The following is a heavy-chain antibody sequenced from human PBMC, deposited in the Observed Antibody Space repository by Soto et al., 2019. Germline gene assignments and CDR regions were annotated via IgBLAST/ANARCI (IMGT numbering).Heavy chain of an antibody. CDR2: IKQDGSEI. V-gene: IGHV3-7*01. CDR3: AKMIWGGPFDF. Sequence: EVQLVEAGGGLVQPGGSLRLSCVASGFYFNSNWMSWVRQAPGKGLEWVANIKQDGSEIYYVDSVKGRFTISRDNAKNSLYLQMNSLRADDTAVYYCAKMIWGGPFDFWGQGTLVTVSS. CDR1: GFYFNSNW. D-gene: IGHD7-27*01. J-gene: IGHJ4*02.